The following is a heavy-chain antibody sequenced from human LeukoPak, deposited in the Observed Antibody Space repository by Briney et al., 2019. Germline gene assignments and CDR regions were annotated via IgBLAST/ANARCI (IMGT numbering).Heavy chain of an antibody. V-gene: IGHV3-20*04. D-gene: IGHD2-21*01. Sequence: PGGSLRLSCAASGFTFDDYGMSWVRQAPGKGLEWVSGINWNGGSTGYADSEKGRFTISRDNAKNSLYLQMNSLRAEDTALYYCARAIGVVRYARVYYFDYWGQGTLVTVSS. CDR1: GFTFDDYG. J-gene: IGHJ4*02. CDR2: INWNGGST. CDR3: ARAIGVVRYARVYYFDY.